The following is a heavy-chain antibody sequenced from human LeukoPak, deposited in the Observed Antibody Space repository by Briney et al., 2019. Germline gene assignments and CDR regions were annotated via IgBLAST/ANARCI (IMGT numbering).Heavy chain of an antibody. CDR2: INPNSGGT. J-gene: IGHJ6*03. D-gene: IGHD3-3*01. CDR1: GYTFTGYY. V-gene: IGHV1-2*02. Sequence: ASVKVSCKASGYTFTGYYMHWVRQAPGQGLEWMGWINPNSGGTNYAQKFQGRVTMTRDTSISTAYMELSRLRSDDTAVYYCARGYYDFWSGDYYYYMDVWGKGTTVTVSS. CDR3: ARGYYDFWSGDYYYYMDV.